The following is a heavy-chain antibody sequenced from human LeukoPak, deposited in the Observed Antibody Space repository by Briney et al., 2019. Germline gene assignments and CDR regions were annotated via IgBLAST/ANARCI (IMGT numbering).Heavy chain of an antibody. CDR1: GFTFSSYA. D-gene: IGHD5-18*01. Sequence: PGRSLRLSCAASGFTFSSYAMHWVRQAPGEGLEWVAVISHDGSNKYYADSVKGRFTISRDNSKNTLYLQMNSLRAEDTAVYYCARDYTAMVKLDYWGQGTLVTVSS. CDR2: ISHDGSNK. V-gene: IGHV3-30-3*01. J-gene: IGHJ4*02. CDR3: ARDYTAMVKLDY.